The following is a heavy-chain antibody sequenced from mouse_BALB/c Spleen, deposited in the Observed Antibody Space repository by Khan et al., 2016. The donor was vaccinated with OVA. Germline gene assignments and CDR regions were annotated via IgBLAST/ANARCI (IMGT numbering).Heavy chain of an antibody. Sequence: QVRLQQSGPELVRPGVSVKISCKGSGYTFTDYAMHWVKQSHAKSLEWIGVISTYSGNTNYNQKFKGKATMTVDKSSSTAYMELARLTSEDSAIYYCSRGEKIYYGNLYFDYWGQGTTRTVSS. CDR3: SRGEKIYYGNLYFDY. CDR1: GYTFTDYA. D-gene: IGHD2-1*01. J-gene: IGHJ2*01. CDR2: ISTYSGNT. V-gene: IGHV1S137*01.